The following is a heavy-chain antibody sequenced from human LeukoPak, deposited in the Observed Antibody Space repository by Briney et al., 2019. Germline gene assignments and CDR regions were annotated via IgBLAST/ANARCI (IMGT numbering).Heavy chain of an antibody. CDR3: ARRLGYYYYHTDV. CDR2: INHSGST. CDR1: GFTFSNYW. J-gene: IGHJ6*03. Sequence: GSLRLSCVASGFTFSNYWMSWVRQPPGKGLEWIGEINHSGSTNYNPSLKSRVTISVDTSKNQFSLKLSSVTAADTAVYYCARRLGYYYYHTDVWGKGTTVTVSS. V-gene: IGHV4-34*01. D-gene: IGHD3-16*01.